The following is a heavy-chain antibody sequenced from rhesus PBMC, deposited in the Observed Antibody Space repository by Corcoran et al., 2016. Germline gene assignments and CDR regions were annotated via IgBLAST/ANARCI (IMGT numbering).Heavy chain of an antibody. J-gene: IGHJ4*01. CDR1: GGSISSNY. CDR2: IRVGAST. D-gene: IGHD3-3*01. CDR3: ARDQVDFWTGYYHDY. Sequence: QVQLQQWGEGLVKPSETLSLTCAVYGGSISSNYWSWIRQPPGKGLEWIGRIRVGASTNYNPSLKSRVTISIDTSKNQFSLKLSSVTAADTAVYYCARDQVDFWTGYYHDYWGQGVLVTVSS. V-gene: IGHV4-160*01.